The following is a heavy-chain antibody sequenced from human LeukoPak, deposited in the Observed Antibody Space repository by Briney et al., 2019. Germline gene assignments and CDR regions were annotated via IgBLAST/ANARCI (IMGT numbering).Heavy chain of an antibody. CDR2: IRQDGDTK. V-gene: IGHV3-7*03. CDR1: GFPFNAYW. J-gene: IGHJ4*02. Sequence: HPGRSLRLSCAASGFPFNAYWMTWVRQAPGKGLEWVANIRQDGDTKYYVDSVKGRFTISRDNAMNSLYLQMNSLRAEDTAIYYCARSLPYGTTWYGRSDFWGQGTLVTVSS. D-gene: IGHD6-13*01. CDR3: ARSLPYGTTWYGRSDF.